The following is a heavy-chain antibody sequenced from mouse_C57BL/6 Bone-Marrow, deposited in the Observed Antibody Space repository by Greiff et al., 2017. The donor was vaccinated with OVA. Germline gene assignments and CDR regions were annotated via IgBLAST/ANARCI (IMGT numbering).Heavy chain of an antibody. J-gene: IGHJ1*03. D-gene: IGHD1-1*01. Sequence: EVQRVESGGGLVQPGGSLKLSCAASGFTFSDYYMYWVRQTPEKRLEWVAYISNGGGSTYYPDTVKGRFTISRDNAKNTLYLQMSRLKSEDTAMYYCARRYGSSYDWYFDVWGTGTTVTVSS. CDR1: GFTFSDYY. V-gene: IGHV5-12*01. CDR2: ISNGGGST. CDR3: ARRYGSSYDWYFDV.